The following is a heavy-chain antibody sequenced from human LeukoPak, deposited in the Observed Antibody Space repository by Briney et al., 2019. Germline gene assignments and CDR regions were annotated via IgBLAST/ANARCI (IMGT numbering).Heavy chain of an antibody. CDR3: ARDGRYSYAEGGWYFMDV. CDR1: GFTFRSYW. J-gene: IGHJ6*03. D-gene: IGHD5-18*01. Sequence: PGGSLRLSCAASGFTFRSYWMQWVRQVPGKGLVWVSRIDNDGTSTTYADSVKGRFTISRDNSKNTLYLQMNSLRAEDTAVYYCARDGRYSYAEGGWYFMDVWGKGTTVTVSS. CDR2: IDNDGTST. V-gene: IGHV3-74*01.